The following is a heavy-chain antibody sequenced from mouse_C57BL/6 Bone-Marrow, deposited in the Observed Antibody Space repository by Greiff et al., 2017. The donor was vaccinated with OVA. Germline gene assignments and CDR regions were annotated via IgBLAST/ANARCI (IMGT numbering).Heavy chain of an antibody. CDR1: GFTFSSYA. D-gene: IGHD1-1*01. Sequence: EVQLVESGGGLVKPGGSLKLSCAASGFTFSSYAMSWVRQTPEKRLEWVATISDGGSYTYYPDNVKGRFTISRDNAKNNLYLQMSHLKSEDTAMYYCAREGPIYYGSSYGAMDYWGQGTSVTVSS. J-gene: IGHJ4*01. V-gene: IGHV5-4*01. CDR2: ISDGGSYT. CDR3: AREGPIYYGSSYGAMDY.